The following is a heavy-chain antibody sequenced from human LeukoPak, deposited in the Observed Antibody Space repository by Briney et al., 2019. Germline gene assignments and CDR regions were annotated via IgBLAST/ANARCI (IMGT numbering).Heavy chain of an antibody. Sequence: SETLSLTCTVSGGSLSSYYWSWIRQPPGKGLEWIGYIYYSGSTNYNPSLKSRVTISVDTSKNQFSLKLSSVTAADTAVYYCARVGLRYFDWPETVWFDPWGQGTLVTVSS. D-gene: IGHD3-9*01. CDR2: IYYSGST. CDR3: ARVGLRYFDWPETVWFDP. CDR1: GGSLSSYY. V-gene: IGHV4-59*01. J-gene: IGHJ5*02.